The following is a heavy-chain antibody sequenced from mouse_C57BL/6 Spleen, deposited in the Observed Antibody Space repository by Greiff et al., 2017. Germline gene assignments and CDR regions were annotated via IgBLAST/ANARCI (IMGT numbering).Heavy chain of an antibody. Sequence: VQLQQPGAELVRPGTSVKLSCKASGYTFTSYWMHWVKQRPGQGLEWIGVIDPSDSYTNYNQKFKGKDTLTVDTSSSTAYMQLSSLTSEDSAVYYCARWGNWDGDYWGQGTTLTVSS. V-gene: IGHV1-59*01. J-gene: IGHJ2*01. CDR3: ARWGNWDGDY. D-gene: IGHD4-1*01. CDR2: IDPSDSYT. CDR1: GYTFTSYW.